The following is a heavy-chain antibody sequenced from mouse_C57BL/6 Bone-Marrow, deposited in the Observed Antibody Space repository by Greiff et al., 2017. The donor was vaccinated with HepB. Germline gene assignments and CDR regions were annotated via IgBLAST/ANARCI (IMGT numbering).Heavy chain of an antibody. CDR1: GYTFTDYN. CDR2: INPNNGGT. D-gene: IGHD1-1*01. Sequence: EVQLQQSGPELVKPGASVKIPCKASGYTFTDYNMDWVKQSHGKSLEWIGDINPNNGGTIYNQKFKGKATLTVDKSSSTAYMELRSLTSEDTAVYYCARRFITTVVVDWYFDVWGTGTTVTVSS. J-gene: IGHJ1*03. CDR3: ARRFITTVVVDWYFDV. V-gene: IGHV1-18*01.